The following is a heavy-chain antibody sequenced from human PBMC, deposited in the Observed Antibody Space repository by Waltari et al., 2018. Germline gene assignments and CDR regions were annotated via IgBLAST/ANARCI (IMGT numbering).Heavy chain of an antibody. Sequence: VHLVESGGGLVQPGGSLRLSCAASGFPFSTYDVHWVRQTTGKRLEWVSAMGAAGDAYYLHSVRGRFTISRDNAKNAFYLPMNSLRADDTAVYFCAALGPDIIWGQGAMVTVSS. CDR3: AALGPDII. V-gene: IGHV3-13*01. CDR1: GFPFSTYD. J-gene: IGHJ3*02. CDR2: MGAAGDA. D-gene: IGHD1-26*01.